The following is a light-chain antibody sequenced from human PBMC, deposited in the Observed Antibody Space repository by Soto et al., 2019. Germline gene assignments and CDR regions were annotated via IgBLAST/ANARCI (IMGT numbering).Light chain of an antibody. CDR2: CAS. J-gene: IGKJ1*01. CDR3: QQYNNWPRT. CDR1: QSVSSN. V-gene: IGKV3-15*01. Sequence: EIVMTQSPATLSVSPGERATLSCRASQSVSSNLAWYHQKPGQAPRLLIYCASTRATAIPARFSGSGSGTDFTLTISSLQSEYFAVYYCQQYNNWPRTFGQGTKVEIK.